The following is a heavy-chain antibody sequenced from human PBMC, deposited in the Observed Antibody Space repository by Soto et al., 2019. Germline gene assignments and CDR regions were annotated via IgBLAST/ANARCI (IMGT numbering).Heavy chain of an antibody. CDR2: ISGSGGST. J-gene: IGHJ6*03. CDR3: AKADIYYYYYYMDV. CDR1: GFTFSSYA. V-gene: IGHV3-23*01. Sequence: GGSLRLSCAASGFTFSSYAMSWVRQAPGKGLEWVSAISGSGGSTYYADSVKGRFTISRDNSKNTLYLQMNSLRAEDTAVYYCAKADIYYYYYYMDVWGKGTTVTVSS. D-gene: IGHD3-9*01.